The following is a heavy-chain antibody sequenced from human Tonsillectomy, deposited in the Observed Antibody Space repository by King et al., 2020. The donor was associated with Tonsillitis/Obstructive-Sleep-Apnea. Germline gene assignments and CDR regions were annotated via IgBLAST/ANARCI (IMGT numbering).Heavy chain of an antibody. J-gene: IGHJ4*02. Sequence: VQLQESGPGLVKPSETLSLPCTVSGGSISSYYWSWIRQPPGKGLEWIGYNYYSGSTNYNPSLKSRVTISVDTSKNQFSLKLSSVTAADTAVYYCARQGWLHRGGSSVYCGPRTLLTVSS. CDR3: ARQGWLHRGGSSVY. CDR1: GGSISSYY. V-gene: IGHV4-59*08. CDR2: NYYSGST. D-gene: IGHD3-22*01.